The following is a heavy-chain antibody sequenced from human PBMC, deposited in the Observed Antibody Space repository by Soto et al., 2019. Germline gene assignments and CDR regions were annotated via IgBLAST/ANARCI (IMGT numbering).Heavy chain of an antibody. CDR1: GGSLSSGAYS. V-gene: IGHV4-30-2*01. J-gene: IGHJ4*02. CDR3: ARGREFDS. Sequence: PSYSLSLGCAFCGGSLSSGAYSWNWIRQPPGKGLEWIGYIFPSGTTYYNPSLRSRVSISIDVSKNQFSLNLRSLTAADTAIYYCARGREFDSWGQGTLVTVSS. CDR2: IFPSGTT.